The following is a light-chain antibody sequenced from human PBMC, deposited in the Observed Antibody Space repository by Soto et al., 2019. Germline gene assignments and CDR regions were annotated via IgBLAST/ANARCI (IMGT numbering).Light chain of an antibody. CDR2: GAS. Sequence: EIVLTQSPGTLSLSPGERATLSCRASQSGSSSYLAWYHQKPGQAPRLLIYGASSRATGIPDRFSGSGSGTDFTLTISRLEPEDFAVYYCQQYGSSPPTFGQGTKVEIK. CDR3: QQYGSSPPT. CDR1: QSGSSSY. V-gene: IGKV3-20*01. J-gene: IGKJ1*01.